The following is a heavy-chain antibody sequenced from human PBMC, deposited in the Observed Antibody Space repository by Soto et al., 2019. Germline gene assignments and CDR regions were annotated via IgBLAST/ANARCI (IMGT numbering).Heavy chain of an antibody. D-gene: IGHD2-15*01. J-gene: IGHJ4*02. CDR1: GFTFSSYA. Sequence: QVQLVESGGGVVQPGRSLRLSCAASGFTFSSYAMHWVRQAPGKGLEWVAVISYDGSNKYYADSVKGRFTISRDNSKNTLYLQMNSLRAEDTAVYYCASPEWWVDYWGQGTLVTVSS. CDR2: ISYDGSNK. CDR3: ASPEWWVDY. V-gene: IGHV3-30-3*01.